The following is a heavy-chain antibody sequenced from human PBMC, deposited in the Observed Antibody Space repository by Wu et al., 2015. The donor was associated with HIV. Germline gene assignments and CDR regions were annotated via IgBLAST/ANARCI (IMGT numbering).Heavy chain of an antibody. V-gene: IGHV1-69*05. J-gene: IGHJ3*02. CDR3: ATTFRDQLLSHGRTTGGLLAFDI. CDR1: GGTFSSNA. Sequence: QVQLVQSGAELKTPGSSVKVSCKGSGGTFSSNAISWVRQAPGQGLEWMGGIIPFFGITNYAQKFQGRVTITMDDSTSTAYMQLNSLTSDDTAVFYCATTFRDQLLSHGRTTGGLLAFDIWAKGQSSPSLQ. D-gene: IGHD1-1*01. CDR2: IIPFFGIT.